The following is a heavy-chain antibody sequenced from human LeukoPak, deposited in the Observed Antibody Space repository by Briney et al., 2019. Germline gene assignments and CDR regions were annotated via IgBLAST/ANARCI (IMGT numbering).Heavy chain of an antibody. Sequence: ASVKVSCKASGYTFTSYCISWVRQAPGQGLEWMGWISAYNGNTNYAQKLQGRVTMTRDMSTSTDYMELSSLRSEDTAVYYCARDNSVEDTAWWFDPWGQGTLVTVSS. CDR2: ISAYNGNT. D-gene: IGHD4-23*01. V-gene: IGHV1-18*01. CDR3: ARDNSVEDTAWWFDP. J-gene: IGHJ5*02. CDR1: GYTFTSYC.